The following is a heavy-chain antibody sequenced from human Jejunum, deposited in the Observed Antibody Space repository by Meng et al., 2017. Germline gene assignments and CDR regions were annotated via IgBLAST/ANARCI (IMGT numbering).Heavy chain of an antibody. J-gene: IGHJ4*02. V-gene: IGHV3-23*01. CDR2: ISADGGST. D-gene: IGHD3-3*01. Sequence: GESLKISCAASGDSFVRNAVTWVHQAPGKGLEWISTISADGGSTFYADSVKGRFTISRDNSKSMLYLQMNSLRGEDTGVYYCARDGGWVLSGYYRAYWGQGTLVTVSS. CDR1: GDSFVRNA. CDR3: ARDGGWVLSGYYRAY.